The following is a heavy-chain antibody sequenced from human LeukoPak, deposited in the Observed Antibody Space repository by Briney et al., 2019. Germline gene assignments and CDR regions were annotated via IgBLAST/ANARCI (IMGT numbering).Heavy chain of an antibody. CDR2: IYYSGST. CDR1: GGSIRSGGYY. V-gene: IGHV4-31*03. J-gene: IGHJ5*02. Sequence: SETLSLTCTVSGGSIRSGGYYWSWIRQHPGKGLEWIGYIYYSGSTDYNPSLKSRVIISVDTSKNQFSLKVSSVTAADTAVYYCARGRTWFDPWGQGTLVTVSS. CDR3: ARGRTWFDP.